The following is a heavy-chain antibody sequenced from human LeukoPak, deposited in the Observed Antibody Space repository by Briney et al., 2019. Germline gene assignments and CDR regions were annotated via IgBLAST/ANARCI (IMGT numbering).Heavy chain of an antibody. D-gene: IGHD5-18*01. J-gene: IGHJ3*02. V-gene: IGHV3-30*03. CDR1: GFTFSSYG. Sequence: GGSLRLSCAASGFTFSSYGIHWVRQAPGKGLEWVAVISYDGSNKYYADSVKGRFTISRDNSKNTLFLQMNSLRAEDTAVFYCARDRDTSMVHDAFDIWGQGTMVTVSS. CDR3: ARDRDTSMVHDAFDI. CDR2: ISYDGSNK.